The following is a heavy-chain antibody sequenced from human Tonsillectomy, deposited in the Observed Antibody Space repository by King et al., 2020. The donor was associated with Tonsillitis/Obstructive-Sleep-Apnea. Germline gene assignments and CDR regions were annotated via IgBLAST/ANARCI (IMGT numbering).Heavy chain of an antibody. J-gene: IGHJ4*02. V-gene: IGHV3-33*01. Sequence: VQLVESGGGVVQPGRALRLSCAASGFTFSSFGIHWVRQAPGKGLEWVAVIWYDGSNKYYAESVKGRFTISRDNSKNTLYLQMNSLRAEDTAMYYCARGYCSGSSCYTTYYFDYWGQGALVTVSS. D-gene: IGHD2-2*02. CDR2: IWYDGSNK. CDR3: ARGYCSGSSCYTTYYFDY. CDR1: GFTFSSFG.